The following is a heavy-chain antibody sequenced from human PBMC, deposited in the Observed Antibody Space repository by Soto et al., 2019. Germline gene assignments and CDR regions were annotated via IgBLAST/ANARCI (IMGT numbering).Heavy chain of an antibody. CDR1: GGSFSGYD. CDR3: ARDKITGLFDY. J-gene: IGHJ4*02. CDR2: INHSGST. V-gene: IGHV4-34*01. D-gene: IGHD2-8*02. Sequence: SETLSLTCAVYGGSFSGYDWAWIRQPPGTGLEWIGEINHSGSTNYNPSLKSRVTISVDTSKNQFSLKLTSVTAADTAVYYCARDKITGLFDYWGQGTLVTVSS.